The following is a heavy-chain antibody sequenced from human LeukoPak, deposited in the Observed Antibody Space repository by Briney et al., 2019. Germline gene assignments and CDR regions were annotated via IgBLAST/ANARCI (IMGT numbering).Heavy chain of an antibody. V-gene: IGHV3-30*03. CDR3: VRDVHPPPREITPGE. Sequence: GGSLRLSCAASGFIFSGYGIHWVRQAPGQGLEWLAVVSHIGIHQNYAHSGRGRFTISRDNFRNSVFLQMDSLGADDTAVYSGVRDVHPPPREITPGEWGQGTLVVVDS. CDR1: GFIFSGYG. D-gene: IGHD1-14*01. J-gene: IGHJ4*02. CDR2: VSHIGIHQ.